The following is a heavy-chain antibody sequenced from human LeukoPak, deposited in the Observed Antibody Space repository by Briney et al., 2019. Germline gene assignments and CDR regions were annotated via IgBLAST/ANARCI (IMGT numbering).Heavy chain of an antibody. CDR3: ARDSLGPWGILTPFDY. D-gene: IGHD3-9*01. CDR1: GYTFTSYG. J-gene: IGHJ4*02. V-gene: IGHV1-18*04. Sequence: AASVTVSCTASGYTFTSYGISWVRQAPGQGLEWMGWISAYNGNTNYAQKLQGRVTMTTDTSTSTAYMELRSLRSDDTAVYYCARDSLGPWGILTPFDYWGQGTLVTVSS. CDR2: ISAYNGNT.